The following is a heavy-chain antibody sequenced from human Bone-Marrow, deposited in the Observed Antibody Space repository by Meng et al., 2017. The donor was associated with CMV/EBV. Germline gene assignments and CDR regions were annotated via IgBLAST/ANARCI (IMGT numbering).Heavy chain of an antibody. J-gene: IGHJ5*02. D-gene: IGHD6-25*01. Sequence: ASVNVSCMSSGYTFIDYYIHWVRQAPGQGLEWMGWINPKSGATKYTQNFQGRVTLTRATSITTVYIELSSLGSDDTAVYHCARGSGSSWLDLWGQGTLVTVSS. CDR1: GYTFIDYY. CDR2: INPKSGAT. V-gene: IGHV1-2*02. CDR3: ARGSGSSWLDL.